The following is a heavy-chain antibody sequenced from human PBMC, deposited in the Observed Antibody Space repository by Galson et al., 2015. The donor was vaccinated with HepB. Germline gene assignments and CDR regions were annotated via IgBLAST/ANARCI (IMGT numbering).Heavy chain of an antibody. CDR2: IWYDGSKK. J-gene: IGHJ5*02. CDR3: ARGDSDTGNWFDP. CDR1: GFTFSSYG. V-gene: IGHV3-33*01. Sequence: SLRLSCAASGFTFSSYGMHWVRQAPGKGLEWVAVIWYDGSKKYYADSVKGRVTISRDNSKNTLYLQMNSLRAEDTAVYYCARGDSDTGNWFDPWGQGTLVTVSS. D-gene: IGHD1-14*01.